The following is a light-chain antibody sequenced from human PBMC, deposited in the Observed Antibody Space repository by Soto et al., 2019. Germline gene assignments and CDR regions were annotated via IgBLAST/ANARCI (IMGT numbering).Light chain of an antibody. CDR3: YSYIGSKAWG. CDR2: EVS. V-gene: IGLV2-14*01. Sequence: QSALTQPASVSGSPGQSITISCTGTSSDVGAYNFVSWYQHHPGTAPKLMIYEVSNRPSGASNRFSGSKSGNTASLTISGLQTEDEADYYCYSYIGSKAWGFGGGTKVTVL. CDR1: SSDVGAYNF. J-gene: IGLJ3*02.